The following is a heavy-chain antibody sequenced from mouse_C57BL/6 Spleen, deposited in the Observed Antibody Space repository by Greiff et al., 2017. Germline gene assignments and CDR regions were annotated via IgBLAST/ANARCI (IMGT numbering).Heavy chain of an antibody. J-gene: IGHJ1*03. Sequence: VMLVESGPGLVAPSQSLSITCTVSGFSLTSYAISWVRQPPGKGLEWLGVIWTGGGTNYNSALKSRLSISKDNSKSHVFLKMNSLQTDDTARYYCARNSIYYGSSYEYFDVWGTGTTVTVSS. D-gene: IGHD1-1*01. CDR2: IWTGGGT. CDR3: ARNSIYYGSSYEYFDV. CDR1: GFSLTSYA. V-gene: IGHV2-9-1*01.